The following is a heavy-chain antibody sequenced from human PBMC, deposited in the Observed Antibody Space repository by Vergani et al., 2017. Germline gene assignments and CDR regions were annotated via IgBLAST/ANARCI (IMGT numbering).Heavy chain of an antibody. CDR1: GYSFTSYW. V-gene: IGHV5-51*01. CDR3: ARQSIAVGLDY. CDR2: IYPGDSDT. D-gene: IGHD6-19*01. J-gene: IGHJ4*02. Sequence: EVQLVPSGAEVKTPGASLTISCTVSGYSFTSYWIGWVRQMPGKGLECVGIIYPGDSDTRYSPSFQGQVTISADKSISTAYLQWSSLKASDTAMDYCARQSIAVGLDYWGQGTLVTVSS.